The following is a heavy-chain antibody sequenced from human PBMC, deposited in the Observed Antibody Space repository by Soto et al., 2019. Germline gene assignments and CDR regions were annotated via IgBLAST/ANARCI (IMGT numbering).Heavy chain of an antibody. CDR3: ARRSIFGVIITYDAFDI. CDR2: IYWDDDK. V-gene: IGHV2-5*02. CDR1: GFSLSARGVG. J-gene: IGHJ3*02. Sequence: QITLKESGPTLVKPTQTLTLTCTFSGFSLSARGVGMGWIRQPPGKALEWLALIYWDDDKRYSPSLKSRLTITKDTAKNQVVLIMTNIDPVDTATYYCARRSIFGVIITYDAFDIWGQGTMVTVSS. D-gene: IGHD3-3*01.